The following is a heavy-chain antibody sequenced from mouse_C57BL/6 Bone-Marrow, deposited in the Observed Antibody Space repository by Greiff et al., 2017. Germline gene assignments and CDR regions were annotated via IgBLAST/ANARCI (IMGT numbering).Heavy chain of an antibody. V-gene: IGHV2-2*01. J-gene: IGHJ2*01. CDR3: VRNRFNPGY. CDR1: GFSLTSYG. CDR2: IWSGGST. Sequence: VQLQQSGPGLVQPSQSLSITCTVSGFSLTSYGVHWVRQSPGKGLEWLGVIWSGGSTDSNAAFISRLSISKDYSKSQVFFKSNSLKADDTAIYYCVRNRFNPGYWGQGTTHTVSS.